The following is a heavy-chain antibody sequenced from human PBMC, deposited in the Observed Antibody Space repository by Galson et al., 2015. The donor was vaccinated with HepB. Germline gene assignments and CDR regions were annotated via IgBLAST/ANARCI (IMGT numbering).Heavy chain of an antibody. CDR1: GFTFSGYG. J-gene: IGHJ4*02. CDR2: ISLSSSTI. Sequence: LRLSCAASGFTFSGYGMNWVRQAPGKRLEWVSYISLSSSTIYYADSVKGRFTISRDNAKNSLYLQMNSLRDEDTAVYYCARGSGLGHYFDYWGQGTLVTVSS. V-gene: IGHV3-48*02. CDR3: ARGSGLGHYFDY.